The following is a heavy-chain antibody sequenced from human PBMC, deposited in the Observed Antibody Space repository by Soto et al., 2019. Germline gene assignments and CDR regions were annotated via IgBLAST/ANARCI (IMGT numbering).Heavy chain of an antibody. J-gene: IGHJ4*02. CDR2: IRSKANSYAT. CDR1: GFTFSGSA. V-gene: IGHV3-73*01. Sequence: PGGSLRLSCAASGFTFSGSAMHWVRQASGKGLEWVGRIRSKANSYATAYAASVKGRFTISRDDSKNTAYLQMNSLKTEDTAVYYCTTPLYYHDSSGPFDYWGQGTLVTVSS. D-gene: IGHD3-22*01. CDR3: TTPLYYHDSSGPFDY.